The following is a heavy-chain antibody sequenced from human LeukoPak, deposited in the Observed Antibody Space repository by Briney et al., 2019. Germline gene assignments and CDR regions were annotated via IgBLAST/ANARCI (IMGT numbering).Heavy chain of an antibody. V-gene: IGHV3-21*01. CDR1: GFTFNSYS. D-gene: IGHD1-1*01. CDR2: ISSSSSYI. Sequence: GGSLRLSCAASGFTFNSYSMNWVRQAPGKGLEWVSSISSSSSYIYYADSVKGRFTISRDNAKNSLYLQMNSLRAEDTAVYYCARAGAGQGFDYWGQGTLVTVSS. CDR3: ARAGAGQGFDY. J-gene: IGHJ4*02.